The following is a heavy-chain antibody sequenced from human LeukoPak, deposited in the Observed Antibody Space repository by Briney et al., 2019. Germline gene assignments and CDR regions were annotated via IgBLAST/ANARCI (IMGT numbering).Heavy chain of an antibody. V-gene: IGHV3-74*01. CDR1: GFTFSSYW. CDR2: ISPDGSST. J-gene: IGHJ4*02. Sequence: GGSLRLSCAASGFTFSSYWMHWVRQAPGKGLVWVSRISPDGSSTTYADSVKGRFIISRDNAQNTVYLQMSSLRVEDTAVYYCAREYSSSSGRAFDYWGQGTLVTASS. CDR3: AREYSSSSGRAFDY. D-gene: IGHD6-6*01.